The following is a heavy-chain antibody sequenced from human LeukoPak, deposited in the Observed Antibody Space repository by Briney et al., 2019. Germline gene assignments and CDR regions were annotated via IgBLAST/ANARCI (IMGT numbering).Heavy chain of an antibody. CDR3: ARRAAPKAAWFDP. CDR1: GGSFSGYY. D-gene: IGHD6-25*01. V-gene: IGHV4-34*01. CDR2: INHSGST. J-gene: IGHJ5*02. Sequence: SETLSLTCAVYGGSFSGYYWSWIRQPPGKGLEWIGEINHSGSTNYNPSLKSRVTISVDTSKNQFSLKLSSVTAADTAVYYCARRAAPKAAWFDPWGPGNPGHRLL.